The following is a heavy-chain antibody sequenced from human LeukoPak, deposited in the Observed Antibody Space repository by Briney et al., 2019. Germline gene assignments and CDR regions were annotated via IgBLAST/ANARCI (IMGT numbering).Heavy chain of an antibody. CDR1: GGPFSGYY. D-gene: IGHD2-2*01. V-gene: IGHV4-34*01. Sequence: PSETLSLTCAVYGGPFSGYYWSWIRQPPGKGLEWIGEINHSGSTNYNPSLKSRVTISVDTSKNQFSLKLSSVTAADTAVYYCARVPRVVVVPAAMLNYFDYWGQGTLVTVSS. J-gene: IGHJ4*02. CDR3: ARVPRVVVVPAAMLNYFDY. CDR2: INHSGST.